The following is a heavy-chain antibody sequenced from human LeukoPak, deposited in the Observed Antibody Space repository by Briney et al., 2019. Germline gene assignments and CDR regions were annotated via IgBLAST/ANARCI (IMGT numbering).Heavy chain of an antibody. CDR3: AATDEGYSHGHFDY. CDR2: IYYSGST. J-gene: IGHJ4*02. V-gene: IGHV4-39*07. CDR1: GGSISSSSYY. D-gene: IGHD5-18*01. Sequence: MASETLSLTCTVSGGSISSSSYYWGWIRQPPGKGLEWIGSIYYSGSTYYNPSLKSRVTISVDTSKNQFSLKLSSVTAADTAVYYCAATDEGYSHGHFDYWGQGTLVTVSS.